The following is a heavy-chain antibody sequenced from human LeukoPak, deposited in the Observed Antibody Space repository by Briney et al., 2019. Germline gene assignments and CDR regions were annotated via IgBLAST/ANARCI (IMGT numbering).Heavy chain of an antibody. CDR2: ISGSGGST. V-gene: IGHV3-23*01. Sequence: GGSLRLSCPASGFTFSSYAMSWVRQAPGKGLEWVSAISGSGGSTYYTDSVKGRFTISRDNSKNTLYLQMNSLRAEDTAVYYCAKAGYYYDSSGWGAFDIWGQGTMVTVSS. D-gene: IGHD3-22*01. J-gene: IGHJ3*02. CDR3: AKAGYYYDSSGWGAFDI. CDR1: GFTFSSYA.